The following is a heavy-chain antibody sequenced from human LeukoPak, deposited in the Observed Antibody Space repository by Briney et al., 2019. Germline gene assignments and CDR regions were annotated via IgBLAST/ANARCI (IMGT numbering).Heavy chain of an antibody. CDR2: ISGSGGST. V-gene: IGHV3-23*01. D-gene: IGHD7-27*01. CDR1: GFTFSAYW. J-gene: IGHJ6*03. CDR3: AKAGVYYYYYYMDV. Sequence: PGESLRLSCAASGFTFSAYWMTWVRQAPGKGLAWVSAISGSGGSTYYADSVKGRFTISRDNSKNTLYLQMNSLRAEDTAVHYCAKAGVYYYYYYMDVWGKGTTVTVSS.